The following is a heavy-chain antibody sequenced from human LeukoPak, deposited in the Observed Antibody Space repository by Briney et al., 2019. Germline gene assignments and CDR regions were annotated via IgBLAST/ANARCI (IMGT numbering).Heavy chain of an antibody. CDR3: AKNLYCGGGSCYPSALGMDV. D-gene: IGHD2-15*01. CDR2: ISSSGSST. CDR1: GITFSTYA. V-gene: IGHV3-23*01. J-gene: IGHJ6*02. Sequence: PGGSLRLSCVASGITFSTYAMSWVRQAPGKGLEWVSVISSSGSSTYYADSVKGRFTISRDNLKNTLYLQMNSLRAEDTAVYYCAKNLYCGGGSCYPSALGMDVWGQGTTVTVSS.